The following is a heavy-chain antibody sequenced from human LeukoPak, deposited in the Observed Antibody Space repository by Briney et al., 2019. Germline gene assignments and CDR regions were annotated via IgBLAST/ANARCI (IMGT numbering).Heavy chain of an antibody. CDR1: GGSFNGYY. Sequence: KPSETLSLTCAVYGGSFNGYYWSWIRQPPGKGLEWIGEINHSGSTNYNPSLKSRVTISVDTSKNQFSLKLSSVTAADTAVYYCARDFTVVAAPNWYFDLWGRGTLVTVSS. CDR2: INHSGST. J-gene: IGHJ2*01. CDR3: ARDFTVVAAPNWYFDL. V-gene: IGHV4-34*01. D-gene: IGHD2-15*01.